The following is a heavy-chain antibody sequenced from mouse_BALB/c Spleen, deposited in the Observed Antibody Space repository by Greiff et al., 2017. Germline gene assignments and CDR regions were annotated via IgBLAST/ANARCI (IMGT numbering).Heavy chain of an antibody. CDR1: GYTFTSYW. D-gene: IGHD2-2*01. J-gene: IGHJ2*01. Sequence: LKQPGSELVRPGASVKLSCKASGYTFTSYWMHWVKQRPGQGLEWIGNIYPGSGSTNYDEKFKSKATLTVDTSSSTAYMQLSSLTSEDSAVYYYTRGYDVRYFDYWGQGTTLTVSS. CDR3: TRGYDVRYFDY. V-gene: IGHV1S22*01. CDR2: IYPGSGST.